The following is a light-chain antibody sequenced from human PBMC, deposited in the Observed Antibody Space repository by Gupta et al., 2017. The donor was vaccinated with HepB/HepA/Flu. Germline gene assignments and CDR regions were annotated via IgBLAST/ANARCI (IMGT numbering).Light chain of an antibody. CDR2: ENN. J-gene: IGLJ3*02. CDR3: DSGDSRLSVWV. V-gene: IGLV1-51*01. CDR1: SSNIGNND. Sequence: QSVLSQPPSVSAAPGQKVTISCSGRSSNIGNNDVSWYQQFPGPAPKLLMYENNRRPSGIPERFSGSKSGTSATLGITGLQTGEEADYYCDSGDSRLSVWVFGGGTNLTVL.